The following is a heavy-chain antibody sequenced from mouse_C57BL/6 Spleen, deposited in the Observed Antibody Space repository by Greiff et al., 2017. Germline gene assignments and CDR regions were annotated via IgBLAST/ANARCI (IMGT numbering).Heavy chain of an antibody. D-gene: IGHD3-1*01. CDR2: ISSGSSTI. V-gene: IGHV5-17*01. Sequence: EVKLVESGGGLVKPGGSLKLSCAASGFTFSDYGMHWVRQAPEKGLEWVAYISSGSSTIYYADTVKGRFTISRDNAKNTLFLQMTSLRSEDTAMNYCARRGYDYAMDYWGQGTSVTVSS. CDR1: GFTFSDYG. CDR3: ARRGYDYAMDY. J-gene: IGHJ4*01.